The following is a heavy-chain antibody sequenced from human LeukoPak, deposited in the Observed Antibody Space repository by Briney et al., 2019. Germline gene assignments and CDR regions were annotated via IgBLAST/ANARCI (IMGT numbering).Heavy chain of an antibody. D-gene: IGHD5-18*01. CDR2: IYSGGST. CDR1: GFTVSSNY. V-gene: IGHV3-66*02. Sequence: GGSLRLSCAASGFTVSSNYMSWVRQAPGKGLEWVSVIYSGGSTYYADSVKGRFTISRDNSKNTLYLQMNSLRAEDTAVYYCARIDTALDNDAFDTWGQGTMVTVSS. J-gene: IGHJ3*02. CDR3: ARIDTALDNDAFDT.